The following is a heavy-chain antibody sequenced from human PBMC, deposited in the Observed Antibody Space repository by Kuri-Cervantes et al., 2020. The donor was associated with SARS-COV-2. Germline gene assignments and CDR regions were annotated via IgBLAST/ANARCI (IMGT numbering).Heavy chain of an antibody. CDR1: GYSFTSYW. CDR3: AKSNRYYYYGMDV. D-gene: IGHD2-8*01. Sequence: GESLKISCKGSGYSFTSYWIGWVRQMPGKGLEWVGTIYPGDSDTRYSPSFQGQVTISADKSISTAYLQWSSLKASDTAMYYCAKSNRYYYYGMDVWGQGTMVTVSS. V-gene: IGHV5-51*01. CDR2: IYPGDSDT. J-gene: IGHJ6*01.